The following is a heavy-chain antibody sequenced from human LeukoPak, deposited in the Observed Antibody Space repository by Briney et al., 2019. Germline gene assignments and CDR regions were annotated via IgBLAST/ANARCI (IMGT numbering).Heavy chain of an antibody. CDR1: GFTFTNAW. CDR2: IKSKTGGGTS. D-gene: IGHD3-10*01. Sequence: GGSLRLSCAASGFTFTNAWMYWVRQAPGKGLEWVGRIKSKTGGGTSDYAAPVTGRFTISRDDSKSTLYLEMNSLKTEDTGVYYCSTLWYGAWGQGTLVTVSS. V-gene: IGHV3-15*01. CDR3: STLWYGA. J-gene: IGHJ5*02.